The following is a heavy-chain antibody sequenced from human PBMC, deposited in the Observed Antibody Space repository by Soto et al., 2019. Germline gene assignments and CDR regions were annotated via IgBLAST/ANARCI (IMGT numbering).Heavy chain of an antibody. V-gene: IGHV3-23*01. CDR3: AKERRGFGVDYYMDV. Sequence: GGSLRLSCAASGFTFSSYAMSWVRQAPGKGLEWVSAISGSGGRTYYADSVKGRFTISRDNSKNTLYIQMNSLRAEETAVYYCAKERRGFGVDYYMDVWGKGTTVTVS. J-gene: IGHJ6*03. CDR2: ISGSGGRT. D-gene: IGHD3-3*01. CDR1: GFTFSSYA.